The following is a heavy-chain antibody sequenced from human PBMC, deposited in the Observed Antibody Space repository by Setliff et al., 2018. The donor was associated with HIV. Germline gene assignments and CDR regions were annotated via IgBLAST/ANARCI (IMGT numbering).Heavy chain of an antibody. D-gene: IGHD6-13*01. V-gene: IGHV4-59*11. Sequence: PSETLSLTCTVSGGSISSHYWSWIRQSPGRGLEWIGSIYYTGNTIYNPSLKSRLTISVDTPKNQFSLKVNSVSAADTAIYFCARDDSGWYMYWGQGTLVTAPQ. CDR2: IYYTGNT. CDR1: GGSISSHY. J-gene: IGHJ4*02. CDR3: ARDDSGWYMY.